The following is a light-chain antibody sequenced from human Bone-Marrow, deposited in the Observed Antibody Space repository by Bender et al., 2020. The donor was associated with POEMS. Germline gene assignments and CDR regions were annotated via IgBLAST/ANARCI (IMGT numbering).Light chain of an antibody. CDR1: SSNIGAHA. J-gene: IGLJ1*01. V-gene: IGLV1-40*01. Sequence: QSVLTQPPSASGTPGQRVTISCSGGSSNIGAHAVNWYQPLPGAAPKLLIYGSSNRPSGVPDQFSGSKSGTSASLAITGLQAEDEADYYCQSKDSSLSPYVFGAGTKVTVL. CDR3: QSKDSSLSPYV. CDR2: GSS.